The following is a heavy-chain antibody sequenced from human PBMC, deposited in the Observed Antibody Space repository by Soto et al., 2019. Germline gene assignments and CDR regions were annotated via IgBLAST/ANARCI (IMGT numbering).Heavy chain of an antibody. V-gene: IGHV4-59*06. CDR3: ASGGSSNWFDP. J-gene: IGHJ5*02. D-gene: IGHD1-26*01. Sequence: SETLSLTCTVSGGSIASYYWSWIRQPPGKGLEWIGYIYYSGSTYYNPSLKSRVTISVDTSKNQFSLKLSSVTAADTAVYYCASGGSSNWFDPWGQGTLVTVSS. CDR1: GGSIASYY. CDR2: IYYSGST.